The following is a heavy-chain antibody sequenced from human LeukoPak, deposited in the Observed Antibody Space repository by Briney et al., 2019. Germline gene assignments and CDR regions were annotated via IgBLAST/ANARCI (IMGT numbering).Heavy chain of an antibody. CDR1: GFTFSSYS. J-gene: IGHJ5*02. Sequence: GGSLRLSCAASGFTFSSYSMNWVRQAPGKGLEWISYISSGSSTIYYADSVKGRFTISRDNAKSSLYLQMNSLTAEDTAVYYCVPILGVIPWGQGTLVTVSS. CDR3: VPILGVIP. CDR2: ISSGSSTI. D-gene: IGHD3-3*02. V-gene: IGHV3-48*01.